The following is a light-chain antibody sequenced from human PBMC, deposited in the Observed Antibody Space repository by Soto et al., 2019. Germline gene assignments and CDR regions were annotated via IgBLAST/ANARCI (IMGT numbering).Light chain of an antibody. CDR1: LSLSGSY. J-gene: IGKJ5*01. CDR3: QQYNNWPPAIT. V-gene: IGKV3-15*01. CDR2: GAS. Sequence: EIALTQSARTLSFSPGEIATLSCRASLSLSGSYLAWYQQKPGQAHRLRIYGASTRATGIPARVSGSGSGTEFTLTISSLQSEDFAVYYCQQYNNWPPAITFGQGTRLEIK.